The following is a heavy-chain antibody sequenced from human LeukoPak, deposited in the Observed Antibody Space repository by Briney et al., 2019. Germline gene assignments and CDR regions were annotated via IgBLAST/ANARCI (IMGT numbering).Heavy chain of an antibody. V-gene: IGHV3-21*04. CDR3: ARGGVDYYGSGTYYLMYYFDY. CDR1: GFTFSRNS. Sequence: GGSLRLSCAASGFTFSRNSMTWVRQAPGKGLEWVSSISTSSSYIYYADSVKGRFTISRDDPHNTLYLQMNSLRAEDTAVYFCARGGVDYYGSGTYYLMYYFDYWGQGALVTVSS. J-gene: IGHJ4*02. CDR2: ISTSSSYI. D-gene: IGHD3-10*01.